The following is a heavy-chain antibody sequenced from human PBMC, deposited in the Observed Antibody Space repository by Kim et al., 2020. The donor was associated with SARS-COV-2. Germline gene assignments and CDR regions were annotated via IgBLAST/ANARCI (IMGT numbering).Heavy chain of an antibody. CDR2: INPSGGST. CDR1: GYTFTSYY. D-gene: IGHD3-22*01. J-gene: IGHJ4*02. V-gene: IGHV1-46*01. CDR3: ARGAYYYDSSGYAPHSYYFDY. Sequence: ASVKVSCKASGYTFTSYYMHWVRQAPGQGLEWMGIINPSGGSTSYAQKFQGRVTMTRDTSTSTVYMELSSLRSEDTAVYYCARGAYYYDSSGYAPHSYYFDYWGQGTLVTVSS.